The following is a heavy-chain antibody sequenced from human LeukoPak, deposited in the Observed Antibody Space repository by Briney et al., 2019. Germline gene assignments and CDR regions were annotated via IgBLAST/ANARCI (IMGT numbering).Heavy chain of an antibody. CDR3: AKEGRDGYTPHGDIYYYFSYMDV. V-gene: IGHV3-23*01. J-gene: IGHJ6*03. D-gene: IGHD5-24*01. CDR2: ISGSGGST. CDR1: GFTFSSYG. Sequence: PGGSLRLSCAASGFTFSSYGMSWVRQAPGKGLEWVSAISGSGGSTYYADSVKGRFTISRDNSKNTLYLQMNSLRGEDTAVYYCAKEGRDGYTPHGDIYYYFSYMDVWGKGTTVTIS.